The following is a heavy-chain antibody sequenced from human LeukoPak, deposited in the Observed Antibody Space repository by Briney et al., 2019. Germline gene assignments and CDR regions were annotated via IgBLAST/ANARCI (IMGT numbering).Heavy chain of an antibody. J-gene: IGHJ4*02. CDR3: ASGYYDFWSGYYTSDY. CDR1: GGSISSSNW. Sequence: SETLSLTCAVSGGSISSSNWWSWVRQPPGKGLEWIGEIYHSGSTNYNPSLKSRVTISVDTSENQFSLKLSSVTAADTAVYYCASGYYDFWSGYYTSDYWGQGTLVTVSS. D-gene: IGHD3-3*01. V-gene: IGHV4-4*02. CDR2: IYHSGST.